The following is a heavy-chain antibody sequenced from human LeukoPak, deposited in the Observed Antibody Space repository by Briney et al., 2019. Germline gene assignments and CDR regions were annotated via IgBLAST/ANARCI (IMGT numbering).Heavy chain of an antibody. CDR3: AKDLGESVEVRGFDY. CDR2: ISGSGGST. J-gene: IGHJ4*02. D-gene: IGHD3-10*01. Sequence: QPRGSLRLSCAASGFTFSSYAMSWVRQAPGKGLEWVSAISGSGGSTYYADSVKGRFTISRDNSKNTLYLQMNSLRAEDTAVYYCAKDLGESVEVRGFDYWGQGTLVTVSS. V-gene: IGHV3-23*01. CDR1: GFTFSSYA.